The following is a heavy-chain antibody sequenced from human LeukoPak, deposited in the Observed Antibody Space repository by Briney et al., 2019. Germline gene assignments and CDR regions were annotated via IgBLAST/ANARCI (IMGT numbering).Heavy chain of an antibody. V-gene: IGHV1-24*01. J-gene: IGHJ6*04. CDR3: ATDKQLLVPTNHPPTYGMDV. Sequence: GASVKVSCKVSGYTLTELSMHWVRQAPGKGLEWMGVFNPEDGETIYAQKFQGRVTMTGDTSTDTAYMELSSLRSEDTAVYYCATDKQLLVPTNHPPTYGMDVWGKGTTVTVSS. CDR2: FNPEDGET. CDR1: GYTLTELS. D-gene: IGHD2-15*01.